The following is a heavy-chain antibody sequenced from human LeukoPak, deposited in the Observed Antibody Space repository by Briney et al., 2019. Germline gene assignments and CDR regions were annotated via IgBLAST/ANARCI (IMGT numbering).Heavy chain of an antibody. V-gene: IGHV4-4*07. CDR2: IYASGTA. CDR3: ARHLPSTIRGFEY. J-gene: IGHJ4*02. Sequence: SETLSLTCTVSGDSISRSYWSWIRQPAGKGLEWIGRIYASGTANYNPSLQSRVTISVDTSKNQFSLKLSSVTAADTAVYYCARHLPSTIRGFEYRGQGTLVTVSS. CDR1: GDSISRSY. D-gene: IGHD5/OR15-5a*01.